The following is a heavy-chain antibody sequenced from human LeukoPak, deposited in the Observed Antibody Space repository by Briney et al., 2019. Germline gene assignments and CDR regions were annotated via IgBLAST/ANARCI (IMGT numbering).Heavy chain of an antibody. V-gene: IGHV3-23*01. D-gene: IGHD4-17*01. J-gene: IGHJ3*02. Sequence: TGGSLSLSCAASGFTFGSYAMNWVRQPPGKGLEWVSVISGNGGDTNHADSVKGRFTISRDNSKNTLYLQMNSLRAEDTAIYYCAFRGKVTVTTMGAFDIWGQGKMVTVSS. CDR2: ISGNGGDT. CDR1: GFTFGSYA. CDR3: AFRGKVTVTTMGAFDI.